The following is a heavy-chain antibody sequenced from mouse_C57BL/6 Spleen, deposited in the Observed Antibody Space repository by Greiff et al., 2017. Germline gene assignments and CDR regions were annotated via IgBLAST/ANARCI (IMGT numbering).Heavy chain of an antibody. D-gene: IGHD2-4*01. Sequence: VQLQQPGAELVRPGSSVKLSCKASGYTFTSYWMHWVKQRPIQGLEWIGNIDPSDSETHYNQKFKDKATLTVDKSSSTAYMQLSSLTSEDSAVYDCARVDDYDGDWYFDVWGTGTTVTVSS. CDR1: GYTFTSYW. V-gene: IGHV1-52*01. CDR3: ARVDDYDGDWYFDV. J-gene: IGHJ1*03. CDR2: IDPSDSET.